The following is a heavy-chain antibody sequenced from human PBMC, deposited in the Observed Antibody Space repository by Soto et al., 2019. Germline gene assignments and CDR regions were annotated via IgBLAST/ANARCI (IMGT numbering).Heavy chain of an antibody. CDR2: IYYSGNT. D-gene: IGHD4-17*01. J-gene: IGHJ3*02. V-gene: IGHV4-59*01. CDR1: GGSIGSYF. Sequence: QVQLLESGPGLVKPSETLSLTCTVSGGSIGSYFWNWIRQPPGSGLEWIGYIYYSGNTNYNPTLKSRVAISVDTYKIQFSLKLYSVTAADADIYYCAGGRRDDYGDDSDALDIWGQGTMVTVSS. CDR3: AGGRRDDYGDDSDALDI.